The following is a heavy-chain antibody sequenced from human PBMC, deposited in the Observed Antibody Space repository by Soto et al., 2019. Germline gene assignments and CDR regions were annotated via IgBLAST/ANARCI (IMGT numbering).Heavy chain of an antibody. J-gene: IGHJ4*02. CDR1: GYTFTSYY. V-gene: IGHV1-46*01. CDR3: ARGGTHLVPDY. Sequence: QVQLVQSGAEVKQTVASMRVSCRTSGYTFTSYYLHWVRQAPGQGPAWMGIINPTGGSTTYSQKLQGRFIMSTDTYNNTLYMEMSSLRSEDTAVYYCARGGTHLVPDYWGQGTLVTVSS. CDR2: INPTGGST. D-gene: IGHD6-6*01.